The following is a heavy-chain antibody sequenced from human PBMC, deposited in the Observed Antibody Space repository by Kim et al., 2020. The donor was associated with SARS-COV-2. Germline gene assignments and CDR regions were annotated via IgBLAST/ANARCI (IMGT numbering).Heavy chain of an antibody. CDR2: FDPEDGET. D-gene: IGHD3-10*01. J-gene: IGHJ4*02. CDR3: ATGDYGSGSYYKAGMYSSSWYLYY. CDR1: GYTLTELS. V-gene: IGHV1-24*01. Sequence: ASVKVSCKVSGYTLTELSMHWVRQAPGKGLEWMGGFDPEDGETIYAQKFQGRVTMTEDTSTDTAYMELSSLRSEDTAVYYCATGDYGSGSYYKAGMYSSSWYLYYWGQGTLVTVSS.